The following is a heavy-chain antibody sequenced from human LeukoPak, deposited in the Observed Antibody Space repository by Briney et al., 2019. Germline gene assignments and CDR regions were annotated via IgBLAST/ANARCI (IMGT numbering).Heavy chain of an antibody. Sequence: ASVTVSCKASGYTFTSYYMHWVRQAPGQGLEWMGIINPSGGSTSYAQKFQGRVTMTRDMSTSTVYMELSSLRSEDTAVYYCARDLLPPGAFDIWGQGTMVTVSS. J-gene: IGHJ3*02. CDR3: ARDLLPPGAFDI. V-gene: IGHV1-46*01. CDR1: GYTFTSYY. CDR2: INPSGGST.